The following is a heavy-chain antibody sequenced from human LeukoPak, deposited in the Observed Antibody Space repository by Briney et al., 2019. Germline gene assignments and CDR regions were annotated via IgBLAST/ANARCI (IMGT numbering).Heavy chain of an antibody. J-gene: IGHJ4*02. Sequence: PGRSLRLSCAASGFTFSSCAMHWVRQAPGKGLEWVALISYDGSNKYYADSVKGRFTISRDNSKNTLYLQMNSLRAEDTAVYYCAKEKLWSYYFDYWGQGTLVTVSS. CDR1: GFTFSSCA. D-gene: IGHD5-18*01. CDR2: ISYDGSNK. CDR3: AKEKLWSYYFDY. V-gene: IGHV3-30*18.